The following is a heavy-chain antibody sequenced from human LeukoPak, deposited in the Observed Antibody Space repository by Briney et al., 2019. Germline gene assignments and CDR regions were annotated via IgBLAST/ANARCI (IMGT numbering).Heavy chain of an antibody. J-gene: IGHJ3*02. CDR2: IYSGGST. CDR3: ARGIISGYSYGYAFDI. Sequence: PGRSLRLSCAASGFTVSSNYMSWVRQAPGKGLEWVSVIYSGGSTYYADSVKGRFAISRDNSKNTLYLQMNSLRAEDTAVYYCARGIISGYSYGYAFDIWGQGTMVTVSS. D-gene: IGHD5-18*01. CDR1: GFTVSSNY. V-gene: IGHV3-53*01.